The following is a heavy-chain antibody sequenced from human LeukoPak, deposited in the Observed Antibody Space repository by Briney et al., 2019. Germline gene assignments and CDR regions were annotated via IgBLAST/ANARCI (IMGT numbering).Heavy chain of an antibody. CDR2: IHHSGST. J-gene: IGHJ5*02. CDR1: VGSFSGYY. D-gene: IGHD3-10*01. Sequence: SETLSLTCAVYVGSFSGYYWSWIRQPPGKGLEWIGEIHHSGSTNYNPSLKSRVTISVDTSKNQFSLKLSSVTAADTAVYYCARGFVLLWFGELSYWFDPWGQGTLVTVSS. CDR3: ARGFVLLWFGELSYWFDP. V-gene: IGHV4-34*01.